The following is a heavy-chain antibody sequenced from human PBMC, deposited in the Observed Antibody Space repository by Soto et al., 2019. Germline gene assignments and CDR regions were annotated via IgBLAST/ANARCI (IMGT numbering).Heavy chain of an antibody. Sequence: GSLLLSCVASGFTFRTYTMNWVRQAPGKGLEWVSGIRGFSPYTFYAESVKGRFTISRDNAKNSLYLQMNSLGVEDTAVYYCARDRGYDAHDYYYNAMDVWGQGTTVTVSS. J-gene: IGHJ6*02. CDR2: IRGFSPYT. CDR1: GFTFRTYT. V-gene: IGHV3-21*01. CDR3: ARDRGYDAHDYYYNAMDV. D-gene: IGHD2-15*01.